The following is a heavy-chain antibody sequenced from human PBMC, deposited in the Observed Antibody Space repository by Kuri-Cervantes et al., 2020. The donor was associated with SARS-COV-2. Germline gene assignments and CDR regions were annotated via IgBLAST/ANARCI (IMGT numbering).Heavy chain of an antibody. J-gene: IGHJ6*03. Sequence: LSLLCAASGFTFSSYGMHRVRQAPGKGLEWVSGISWNSGSIGYADSVKGRFTMSRDNAKNSLYLQMNSLRAEDTALYYCAKDKVSGGDYGYMDVWGKGTTVTVSS. CDR1: GFTFSSYG. CDR2: ISWNSGSI. D-gene: IGHD3-10*01. CDR3: AKDKVSGGDYGYMDV. V-gene: IGHV3-9*01.